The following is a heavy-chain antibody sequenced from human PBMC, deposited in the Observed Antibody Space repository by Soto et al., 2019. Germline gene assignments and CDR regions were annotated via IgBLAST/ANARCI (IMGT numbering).Heavy chain of an antibody. CDR2: IIPILGIP. V-gene: IGHV1-69*04. D-gene: IGHD6-19*01. CDR1: GVSFSDST. CDR3: GTDSVSDWRPGVGY. J-gene: IGHJ4*02. Sequence: QVLLVQSGAEVKKPGSSVKVSCKASGVSFSDSTISWVRQAPGQGLEWMGKIIPILGIPNFAQKFQGRVTIPADKSTSTPYMQLSSLRAEDTAVYYCGTDSVSDWRPGVGYWGQGTLVTVSS.